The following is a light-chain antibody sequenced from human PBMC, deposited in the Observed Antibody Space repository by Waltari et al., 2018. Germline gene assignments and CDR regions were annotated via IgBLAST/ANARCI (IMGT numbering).Light chain of an antibody. CDR1: QSLLHTYGYHY. V-gene: IGKV2-28*01. CDR2: LAS. CDR3: MQPLQTPRT. J-gene: IGKJ1*01. Sequence: EIVLTTSTVYMRVNIGEKASISCRYSQSLLHTYGYHYLDWYLQKPGQSPQLLIYLASSRASGVPDRFSCSGSGTDFTLKISRVEAEDVGVYYCMQPLQTPRTFGQGTKLEIK.